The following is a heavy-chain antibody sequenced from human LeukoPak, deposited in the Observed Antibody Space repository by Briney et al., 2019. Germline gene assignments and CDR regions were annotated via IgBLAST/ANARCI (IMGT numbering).Heavy chain of an antibody. CDR3: SSGDCGGDPCYV. CDR2: IRYDGSNK. D-gene: IGHD2-21*02. Sequence: AGGSLRLSCAASGFTFSSYGMHWVRQAPGKGLEWVAFIRYDGSNKYYADSVKGRFTISRDNSKNTLYLQMNSLRAEDTAVYYCSSGDCGGDPCYVWGQGTTVTVSS. J-gene: IGHJ3*01. V-gene: IGHV3-30*02. CDR1: GFTFSSYG.